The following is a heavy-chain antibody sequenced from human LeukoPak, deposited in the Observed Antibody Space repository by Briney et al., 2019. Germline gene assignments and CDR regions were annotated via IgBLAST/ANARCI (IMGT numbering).Heavy chain of an antibody. V-gene: IGHV1-2*02. CDR1: GYTFTSYG. CDR3: ARGNDYGDYRYFQH. D-gene: IGHD4-17*01. Sequence: ASVKVSCKASGYTFTSYGISWVRQAPGQGLEWMGWINPNSGGTNYAQKFQGRVTMTRDTSISTAYMELSRLRSDDTAVYYCARGNDYGDYRYFQHWGQGTLVTVSS. CDR2: INPNSGGT. J-gene: IGHJ1*01.